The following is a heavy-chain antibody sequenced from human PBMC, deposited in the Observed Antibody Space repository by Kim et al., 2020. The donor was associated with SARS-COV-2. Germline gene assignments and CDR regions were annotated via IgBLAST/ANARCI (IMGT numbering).Heavy chain of an antibody. CDR3: MTFFGFIRNIDF. CDR1: GFTFDDAW. CDR2: IKSKRHGGTT. J-gene: IGHJ4*02. D-gene: IGHD3-10*01. V-gene: IGHV3-15*01. Sequence: GGSLRLSCTASGFTFDDAWMTWVRQAPGKGLEWVGHIKSKRHGGTTDCAAPVKGRFTISRDDSKNTVFLQMNSLRTEDTAVYYCMTFFGFIRNIDFWGQGTVVTVSS.